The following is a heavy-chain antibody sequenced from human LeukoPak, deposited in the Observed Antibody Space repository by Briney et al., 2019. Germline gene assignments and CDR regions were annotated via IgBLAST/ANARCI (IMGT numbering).Heavy chain of an antibody. J-gene: IGHJ4*02. CDR2: ISGSGGST. CDR3: AKSLRSGNVDTAMVTWDY. V-gene: IGHV3-23*01. CDR1: GFTFSSYA. D-gene: IGHD5-18*01. Sequence: PGGSLRLSCAASGFTFSSYAMSWVRQAPGKGLEWVSAISGSGGSTYYADSVKGRFTISRDNSKNTLYLQMNSLRAEDTAVYYCAKSLRSGNVDTAMVTWDYWGQGTLVTVSS.